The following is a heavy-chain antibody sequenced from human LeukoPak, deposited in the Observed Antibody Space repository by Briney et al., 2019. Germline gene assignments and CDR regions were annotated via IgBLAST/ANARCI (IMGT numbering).Heavy chain of an antibody. J-gene: IGHJ6*03. CDR2: IYYRGST. D-gene: IGHD2-8*01. CDR1: GYSITRGYY. CDR3: ARDGPLVYAINYYYYYMDV. Sequence: PSETLSLTCSVSGYSITRGYYWGWMRQPPGKGLEWIGYIYYRGSTNYNPSLKSRLTISVDTSKNQFSLKLSSVTAADTAVYYCARDGPLVYAINYYYYYMDVWGKGTTVTVSS. V-gene: IGHV4-38-2*02.